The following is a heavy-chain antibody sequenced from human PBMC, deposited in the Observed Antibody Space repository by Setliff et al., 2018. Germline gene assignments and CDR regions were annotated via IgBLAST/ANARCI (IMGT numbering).Heavy chain of an antibody. J-gene: IGHJ4*02. CDR1: GYTFTSYG. D-gene: IGHD2-2*01. V-gene: IGHV1-18*01. Sequence: ASVKVSCKASGYTFTSYGVSWVRQAPGQGLEWMGWISTYTANTKYAQRFQGRVTMTTDTSTSTAYMELRSLRSDDTAVYYCARGPPDFVVVPAAAKFDYWGQGTPVTVSS. CDR3: ARGPPDFVVVPAAAKFDY. CDR2: ISTYTANT.